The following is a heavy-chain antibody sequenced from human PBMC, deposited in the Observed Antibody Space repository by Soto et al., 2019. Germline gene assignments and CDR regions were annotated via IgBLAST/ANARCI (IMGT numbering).Heavy chain of an antibody. CDR1: GGSFIGYY. V-gene: IGHV4-34*01. D-gene: IGHD3-9*01. CDR3: ARGGRVINRFDP. J-gene: IGHJ5*02. Sequence: PSETLSLTCAVYGGSFIGYYWSWIRQPPGKGLEWIGEINHSGSTNYNPSLKSRVTISVDTSKNQFSLKLSSVTAADTAVYYCARGGRVINRFDPWGQGTLVTVSS. CDR2: INHSGST.